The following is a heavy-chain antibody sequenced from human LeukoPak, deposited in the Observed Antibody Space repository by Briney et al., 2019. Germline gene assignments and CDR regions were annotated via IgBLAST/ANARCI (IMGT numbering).Heavy chain of an antibody. CDR1: GGSISSGDYY. J-gene: IGHJ4*02. CDR3: ARGPLNIVVVPAAIGSPPDY. Sequence: PSETLSLTCTVSGGSISSGDYYWSWIRQPPGKGLEWIGYIYYSGSTYYNPSLKSRVTISVDTSKNQFSLKLSSVTAADTAVYYCARGPLNIVVVPAAIGSPPDYWGQGTLVTVSS. D-gene: IGHD2-2*01. V-gene: IGHV4-30-4*08. CDR2: IYYSGST.